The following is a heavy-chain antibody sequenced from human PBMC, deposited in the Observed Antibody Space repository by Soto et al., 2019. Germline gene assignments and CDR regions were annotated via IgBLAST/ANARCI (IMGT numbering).Heavy chain of an antibody. CDR2: IYYNGNI. CDR3: ATGRLYFGSEY. D-gene: IGHD3-10*01. CDR1: GGSITSYY. J-gene: IGHJ4*02. V-gene: IGHV4-59*01. Sequence: QVQLQESGQGLVKPLETLYLTCTVPGGSITSYYWSWVRQPPGKGLEWIGYIYYNGNINYNPSLKSRLTISLDTSKNQFSLRLSSVTAADTAVYYCATGRLYFGSEYWGQGTLVTVSS.